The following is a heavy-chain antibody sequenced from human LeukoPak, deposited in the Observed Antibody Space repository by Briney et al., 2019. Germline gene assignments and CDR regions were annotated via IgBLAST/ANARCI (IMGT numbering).Heavy chain of an antibody. CDR3: ARTYYDSSGYYGVMDY. Sequence: SETLSLTCTVSGGSISSSSYYWGWIRQPPGKGLEWIGGIYYSGSTYYNPSLKSRVTISVDTSKNQFSLKLSSVTAADTAVYYCARTYYDSSGYYGVMDYWGQGTLVTVSS. CDR1: GGSISSSSYY. CDR2: IYYSGST. V-gene: IGHV4-39*07. D-gene: IGHD3-22*01. J-gene: IGHJ4*02.